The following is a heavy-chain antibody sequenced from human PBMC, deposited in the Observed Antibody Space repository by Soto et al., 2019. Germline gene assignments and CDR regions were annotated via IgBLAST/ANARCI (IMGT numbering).Heavy chain of an antibody. V-gene: IGHV1-69*01. CDR1: GGTFSSYA. Sequence: QVQLVQSGAEVKKPGSSVKVSCKASGGTFSSYAISWVRQAPGQGLEWMGGIIPIFGTANYAQKFQGRVTITADESTSTAYMELSSLRSEDTAMYYCARGRPDCSGGSCYPRCFDPWGQGTLVTVSS. CDR3: ARGRPDCSGGSCYPRCFDP. D-gene: IGHD2-15*01. CDR2: IIPIFGTA. J-gene: IGHJ5*02.